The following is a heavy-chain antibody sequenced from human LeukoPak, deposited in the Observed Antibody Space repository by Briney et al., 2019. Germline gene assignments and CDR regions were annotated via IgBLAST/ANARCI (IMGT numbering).Heavy chain of an antibody. V-gene: IGHV4-59*01. CDR1: GGSISSYY. CDR3: SRVTTIFGVAPYYYYMDV. CDR2: IYYSGST. Sequence: PSETLSLTCTVSGGSISSYYWRWIRQPPGKGLEWSGYIYYSGSTNYNPSLKSRVTISVDTSKNQFSLKLSSVTAADTAVYYCSRVTTIFGVAPYYYYMDVWGKGTTVTVSS. D-gene: IGHD3-3*01. J-gene: IGHJ6*03.